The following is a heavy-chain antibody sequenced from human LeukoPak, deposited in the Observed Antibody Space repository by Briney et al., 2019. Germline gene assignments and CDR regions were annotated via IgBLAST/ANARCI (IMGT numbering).Heavy chain of an antibody. CDR3: ARVFPYYYGSGSSYYFDY. J-gene: IGHJ4*02. Sequence: ASVKVSCKASGYTFTSYGISWVRQAPGQGLEWMGWISAYNGNTSYAQKLQGRVTMTTDTSTSTAYMELRSLRSDDTAVYYCARVFPYYYGSGSSYYFDYWGQGTLVTVSS. CDR1: GYTFTSYG. V-gene: IGHV1-18*01. D-gene: IGHD3-10*01. CDR2: ISAYNGNT.